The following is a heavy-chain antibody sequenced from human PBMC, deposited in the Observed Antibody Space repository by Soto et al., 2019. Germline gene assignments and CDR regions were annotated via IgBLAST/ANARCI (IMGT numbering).Heavy chain of an antibody. Sequence: ASVKVSCKSSGYTFTNYALHWVCQAPGHGLEWMGWVNPSNGLTRYSENFQGRLSLTRDTSANTSYMELSSLRRDDTAVYYCARRLPAFDVWGQGTMVTVS. CDR2: VNPSNGLT. V-gene: IGHV1-3*01. CDR3: ARRLPAFDV. CDR1: GYTFTNYA. J-gene: IGHJ3*01.